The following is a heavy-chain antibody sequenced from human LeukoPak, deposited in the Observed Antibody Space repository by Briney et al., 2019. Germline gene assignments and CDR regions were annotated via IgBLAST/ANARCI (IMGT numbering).Heavy chain of an antibody. J-gene: IGHJ1*01. V-gene: IGHV3-74*01. CDR3: TRGRCLDTTCVEYYQY. CDR1: GFTFGNYW. Sequence: PGGSLRLSCAASGFTFGNYWMHWVRQGPGKDLVWVARINFDGSTATYADSVKGRFVISRDNAQNKLYLQMHGLRAEDTAVYYCTRGRCLDTTCVEYYQYWGQGTLVTVSS. CDR2: INFDGSTA. D-gene: IGHD3-9*01.